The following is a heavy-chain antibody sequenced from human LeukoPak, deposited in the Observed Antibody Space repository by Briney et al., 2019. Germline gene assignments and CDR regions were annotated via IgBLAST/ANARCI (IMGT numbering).Heavy chain of an antibody. CDR2: IRYDGSNK. J-gene: IGHJ6*03. CDR1: GFTFSSYG. V-gene: IGHV3-30*02. Sequence: PGGSLRLSCAASGFTFSSYGMHWVRQPPGKGLEWVAFIRYDGSNKYYADSVKGRFTISRDNSKNTLYLQMTSLRAEDTAVYYCAKDDSDYGDCDYYYYMDVWGKGTTVTISS. D-gene: IGHD4-17*01. CDR3: AKDDSDYGDCDYYYYMDV.